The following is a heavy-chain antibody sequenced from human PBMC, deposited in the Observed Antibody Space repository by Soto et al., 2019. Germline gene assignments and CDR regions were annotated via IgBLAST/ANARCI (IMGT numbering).Heavy chain of an antibody. CDR1: XXXXXXXX. J-gene: IGHJ3*02. CDR2: LWYDGSNN. CDR3: ARDQGGELADDAFDI. Sequence: GGSXXLSXXASXXXXXXXXXXXXXQXXGXGLEWVXVLWYDGSNNYYADSVKGRFTISRDNSKNTLYLQMNSLRAEDTAVYYCARDQGGELADDAFDIWGQGTMVTVSS. D-gene: IGHD1-26*01. V-gene: IGHV3-33*01.